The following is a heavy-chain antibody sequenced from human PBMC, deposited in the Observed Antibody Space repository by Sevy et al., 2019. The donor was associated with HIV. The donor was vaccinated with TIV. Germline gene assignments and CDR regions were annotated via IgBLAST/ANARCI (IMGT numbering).Heavy chain of an antibody. CDR2: ISGSGYLT. V-gene: IGHV3-23*01. J-gene: IGHJ4*02. CDR1: GFTFSSYA. D-gene: IGHD3-22*01. Sequence: GGSLRLSCAASGFTFSSYAMSWVRQAPGKGLEWVSAISGSGYLTYYTDSVKGRFTISRDNPKNTLYLQMNSLRAEDTAVYYCAKEGGGYYYDSSGLFDYWGQGTLVTVSS. CDR3: AKEGGGYYYDSSGLFDY.